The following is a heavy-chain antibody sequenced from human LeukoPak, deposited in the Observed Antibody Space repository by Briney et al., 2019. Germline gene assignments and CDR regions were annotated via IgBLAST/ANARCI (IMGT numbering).Heavy chain of an antibody. D-gene: IGHD6-19*01. J-gene: IGHJ4*02. CDR1: GFTFSSYW. V-gene: IGHV3-9*01. CDR3: AKDLRAVAATGFDY. CDR2: ISWNSGSI. Sequence: GGSLRLSCAASGFTFSSYWMHWVRQAPGKGLEWVSGISWNSGSIGYADSVKGRFTISRDNAKDSLYLQMNSLRAEDTALYYCAKDLRAVAATGFDYWGQGTLVTVSS.